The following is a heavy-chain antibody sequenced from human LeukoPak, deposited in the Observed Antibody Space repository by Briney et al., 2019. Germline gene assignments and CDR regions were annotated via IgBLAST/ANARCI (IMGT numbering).Heavy chain of an antibody. J-gene: IGHJ3*02. V-gene: IGHV3-23*01. CDR1: GFTLSSDA. CDR3: TRLLGSCSSTSCYAHAFDI. Sequence: PGGSLRLSCAASGFTLSSDAMSWVRQAPGKGLEWVSAISGSGGSTYYADSVKGRFTISRDNSKNTLYLQMNSLRAEDTAVYYCTRLLGSCSSTSCYAHAFDIWGQGTMVTVSS. CDR2: ISGSGGST. D-gene: IGHD2-2*01.